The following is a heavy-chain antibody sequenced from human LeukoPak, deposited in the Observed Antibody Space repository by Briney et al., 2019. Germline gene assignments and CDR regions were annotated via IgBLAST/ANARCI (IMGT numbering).Heavy chain of an antibody. J-gene: IGHJ3*02. D-gene: IGHD3-10*01. CDR2: IYTSGST. V-gene: IGHV4-61*02. CDR3: ARKQVVRGVIGFDI. CDR1: GGSISSGSYY. Sequence: SQTLSLTCTVSGGSISSGSYYWSWIRQPAGKGLEWIGRIYTSGSTNYNPSLKSRVTISVDVSNNQFSLKLSSVTAADTAVYYCARKQVVRGVIGFDIWGQGTMVTVSS.